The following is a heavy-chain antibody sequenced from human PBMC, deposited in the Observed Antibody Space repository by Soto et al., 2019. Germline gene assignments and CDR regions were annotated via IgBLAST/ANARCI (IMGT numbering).Heavy chain of an antibody. CDR1: GFTFSSYG. Sequence: GGSLRLSCAASGFTFSSYGMHWVRQAPGKGLEWVAVIWYDGSNKYYADSVKGRFTISRENSKNTLYLQMNSLRAEDTAVYYCAREITGYSSSWYVFDYWGQGTLVTVSS. J-gene: IGHJ4*02. CDR3: AREITGYSSSWYVFDY. V-gene: IGHV3-33*01. D-gene: IGHD6-13*01. CDR2: IWYDGSNK.